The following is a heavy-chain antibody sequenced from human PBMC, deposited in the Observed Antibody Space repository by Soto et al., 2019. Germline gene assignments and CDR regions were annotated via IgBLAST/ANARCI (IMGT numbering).Heavy chain of an antibody. CDR1: GFTFSSYA. CDR3: ARDKGAGRANWFDP. J-gene: IGHJ5*02. V-gene: IGHV3-30-3*01. D-gene: IGHD1-1*01. Sequence: QVQLVESGGGVVQPGRSLRLSCAASGFTFSSYAMHWVRQAPGKGLEWVAVISYDGSNKYYADSVKGRFTISRDNSKNTLDLQMNSLRAEDTAVYYCARDKGAGRANWFDPWGQGTLVTVSS. CDR2: ISYDGSNK.